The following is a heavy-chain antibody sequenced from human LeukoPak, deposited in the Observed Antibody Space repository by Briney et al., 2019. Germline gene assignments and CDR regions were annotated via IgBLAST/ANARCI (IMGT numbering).Heavy chain of an antibody. CDR2: IYYSGST. CDR3: ARLGVLWFGELSNQPFDY. V-gene: IGHV4-59*08. CDR1: GGSISSYN. D-gene: IGHD3-10*01. Sequence: SETLSLTCTVSGGSISSYNWSWIRQPPGKGLEWIGYIYYSGSTNYNPSLKSRVTISVDTSKNQFSLKLSSVTAADTAVYYCARLGVLWFGELSNQPFDYWGQGTLVTVSS. J-gene: IGHJ4*02.